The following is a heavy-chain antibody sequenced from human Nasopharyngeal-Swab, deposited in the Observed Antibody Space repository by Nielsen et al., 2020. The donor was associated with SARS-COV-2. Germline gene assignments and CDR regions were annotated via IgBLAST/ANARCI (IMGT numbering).Heavy chain of an antibody. D-gene: IGHD6-13*01. CDR1: GGSISSYY. CDR2: IYYSGST. J-gene: IGHJ3*02. Sequence: SETLSLTCTVSGGSISSYYWSWIRQPPGKGLEWIGYIYYSGSTNYNPSLKSRVTISVDTSKNQFSLKPSSVTAADTAVYYCARGVGSSWYSDAFDIWGQGTMVTVSS. V-gene: IGHV4-59*01. CDR3: ARGVGSSWYSDAFDI.